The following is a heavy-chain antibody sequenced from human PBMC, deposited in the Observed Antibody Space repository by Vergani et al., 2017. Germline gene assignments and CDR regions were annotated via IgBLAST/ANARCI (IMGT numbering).Heavy chain of an antibody. J-gene: IGHJ3*02. CDR3: ARYLWITMTPRGAFDI. V-gene: IGHV1-69*01. CDR2: IIPIFGTA. D-gene: IGHD3-22*01. CDR1: GGTFSSYA. Sequence: QVQLVQSGAEVKKPGSSVKVSCKASGGTFSSYAISWVRQAPGQGLEWMGGIIPIFGTANYAQKFQGRVTITADESTSTAYMELSSLRSEDTAVYYCARYLWITMTPRGAFDIWGQGTMVTVSS.